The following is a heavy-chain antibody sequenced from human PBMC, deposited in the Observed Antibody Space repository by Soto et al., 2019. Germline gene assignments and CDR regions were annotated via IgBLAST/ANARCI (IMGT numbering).Heavy chain of an antibody. Sequence: ASVKVSCKASGYTFTSYDINWVRQATGQGLEWMGWMNPNSGNTGYAQKFQGRVTMTRNTSISTAYMELSSLRSEDTAVYYCAVPHSLSIAAAENYYYYYGMDVWGQGTTVTVSS. CDR3: AVPHSLSIAAAENYYYYYGMDV. CDR1: GYTFTSYD. D-gene: IGHD6-13*01. J-gene: IGHJ6*02. CDR2: MNPNSGNT. V-gene: IGHV1-8*01.